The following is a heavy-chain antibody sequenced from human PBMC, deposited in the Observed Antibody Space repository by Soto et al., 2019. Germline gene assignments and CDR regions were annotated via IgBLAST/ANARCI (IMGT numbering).Heavy chain of an antibody. Sequence: ASVKVSCKASGYIFTNYYIHWVRQAPGQGLEWMAIINPLPTSGSTNYAQEFQGRLTVTRDTSTSTVYMELRSLRSDDTAVYYCARVHLPEFTVTNYWGQGTLVTVSS. CDR3: ARVHLPEFTVTNY. J-gene: IGHJ4*02. CDR2: INPLPTSGST. V-gene: IGHV1-46*01. CDR1: GYIFTNYY. D-gene: IGHD4-17*01.